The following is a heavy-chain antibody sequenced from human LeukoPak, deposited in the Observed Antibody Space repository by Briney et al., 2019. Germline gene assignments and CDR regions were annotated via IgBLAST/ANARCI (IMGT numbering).Heavy chain of an antibody. J-gene: IGHJ5*02. V-gene: IGHV4-34*01. CDR3: ARAGQGIGRNSYGYWFDP. CDR2: INHSGST. D-gene: IGHD5-18*01. CDR1: GGSFSGYY. Sequence: PSETLSLTCAVYGGSFSGYYWSWIRQPPGKGLEWIGEINHSGSTNYNPSLKSRVTISVDTSKNQFSLKLSSVTAADTAVYYCARAGQGIGRNSYGYWFDPWGQGTLVTVSS.